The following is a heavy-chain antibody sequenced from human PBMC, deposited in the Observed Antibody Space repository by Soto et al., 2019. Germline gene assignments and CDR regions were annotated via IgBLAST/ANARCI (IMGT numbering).Heavy chain of an antibody. D-gene: IGHD3-9*01. V-gene: IGHV3-30-3*01. Sequence: QVQLVESGGGVVQPGRSLRLSCAASGFTFSSYAMHWVRQAPGKGLEWVAVISYDGSNKYYADSVKGRFTISRDNSKNTLYLQMNSLRAEDTAVYYCARAAFLLNYDILTGAIDYWGQGTRVTVSP. CDR2: ISYDGSNK. CDR1: GFTFSSYA. CDR3: ARAAFLLNYDILTGAIDY. J-gene: IGHJ4*02.